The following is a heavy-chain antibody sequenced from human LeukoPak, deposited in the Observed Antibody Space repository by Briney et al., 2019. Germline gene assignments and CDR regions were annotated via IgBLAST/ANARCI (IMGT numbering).Heavy chain of an antibody. CDR1: GGTFSSYA. Sequence: SVKVSCKASGGTFSSYAISWVRQAPGQGLEWMGRITPIFGTANYAQKFQGRVTITTDESTSTAYMELSSLRSEDTAVYYCAREWMGGYFDYWGQGTLVTVSS. J-gene: IGHJ4*02. CDR2: ITPIFGTA. CDR3: AREWMGGYFDY. D-gene: IGHD1-26*01. V-gene: IGHV1-69*05.